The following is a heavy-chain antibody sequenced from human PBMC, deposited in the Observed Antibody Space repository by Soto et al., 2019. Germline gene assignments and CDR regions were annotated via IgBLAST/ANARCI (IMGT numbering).Heavy chain of an antibody. CDR1: GYSFTNYW. Sequence: PGESLRISCKASGYSFTNYWIGWVRQMPGKGLEWMGIIHPGDSDARYSPSFQGQVTITADKSISTAYLQWSSLKASDTAMYYCVRLMESFLGAMDVWGQGTTVTVSS. CDR2: IHPGDSDA. D-gene: IGHD3-10*01. J-gene: IGHJ6*02. V-gene: IGHV5-51*01. CDR3: VRLMESFLGAMDV.